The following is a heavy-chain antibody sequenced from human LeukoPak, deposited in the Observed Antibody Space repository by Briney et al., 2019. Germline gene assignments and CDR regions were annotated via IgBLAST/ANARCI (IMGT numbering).Heavy chain of an antibody. V-gene: IGHV4-34*01. CDR1: GGSFSGYY. J-gene: IGHJ6*02. D-gene: IGHD2-2*01. CDR3: ARACSSTSCQTYYYYGMDV. CDR2: INHSGST. Sequence: SETLSLTCAVYGGSFSGYYWSWIRQPPGKGLGWIGEINHSGSTSYNPSLKSRVTISVDTSKNQFSLKLSSVTAADTAVYYCARACSSTSCQTYYYYGMDVWGQGTTVTVSS.